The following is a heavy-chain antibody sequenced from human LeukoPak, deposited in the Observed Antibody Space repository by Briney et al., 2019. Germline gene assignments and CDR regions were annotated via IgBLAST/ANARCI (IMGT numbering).Heavy chain of an antibody. CDR1: GFTFSSYS. Sequence: KTGGSLRLSCAASGFTFSSYSMNWVRQAPGKGLEWVSSISSSSGYIYYADSVKGRFTTSRDNAKNSLFLQMNSLRAEDTAVYYCGRGHWGLDYWGQGALVTVSS. CDR2: ISSSSGYI. J-gene: IGHJ4*02. CDR3: GRGHWGLDY. D-gene: IGHD7-27*01. V-gene: IGHV3-21*01.